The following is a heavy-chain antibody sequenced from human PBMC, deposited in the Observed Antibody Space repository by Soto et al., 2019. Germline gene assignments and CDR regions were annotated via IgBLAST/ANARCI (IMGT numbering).Heavy chain of an antibody. D-gene: IGHD3-22*01. CDR1: GFAFDDYG. Sequence: EVKLVESGGRVVRPGGSLKLSCVASGFAFDDYGMTWVRQVPGKGLEWISGINWNGASTPYADSGRGRFTISRDNAKNSLYLQMNSLRAEDTALYYCARDDHYDRSGRAFDVWGQGKRVSVSS. J-gene: IGHJ3*01. V-gene: IGHV3-20*04. CDR3: ARDDHYDRSGRAFDV. CDR2: INWNGAST.